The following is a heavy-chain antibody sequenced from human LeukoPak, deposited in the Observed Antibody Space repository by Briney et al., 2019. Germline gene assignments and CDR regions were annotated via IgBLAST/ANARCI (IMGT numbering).Heavy chain of an antibody. CDR2: IKQDGSEE. CDR1: GFTFSNYW. CDR3: AKTPGYYYDSSVVDY. D-gene: IGHD3-22*01. Sequence: GGSLRLSCAASGFTFSNYWMTWVRQAPGKGLEWVANIKQDGSEEYYVDSVKGRFTISRDNANNSLFLQINSLRAEDTAVYYCAKTPGYYYDSSVVDYWGQGTLVTVSS. V-gene: IGHV3-7*03. J-gene: IGHJ4*02.